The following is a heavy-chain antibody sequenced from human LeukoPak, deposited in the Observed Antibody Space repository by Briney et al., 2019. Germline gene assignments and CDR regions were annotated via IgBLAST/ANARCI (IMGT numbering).Heavy chain of an antibody. CDR2: MNPNSGNT. CDR1: GYTFTSYD. CDR3: ARGRRVVVVAARAYYFDY. D-gene: IGHD2-15*01. J-gene: IGHJ4*02. Sequence: ASVKVSCKASGYTFTSYDINWVRQATGQGLEWMGWMNPNSGNTGYAQKFQGRVTMTRNTSIGTAYMELSSLRSEDTAVYYCARGRRVVVVAARAYYFDYWGQGTLVTVSS. V-gene: IGHV1-8*01.